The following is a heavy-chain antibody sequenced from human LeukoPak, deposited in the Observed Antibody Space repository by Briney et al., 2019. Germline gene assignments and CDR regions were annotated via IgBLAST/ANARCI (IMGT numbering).Heavy chain of an antibody. CDR3: AKDARYMRYSSSLGDY. D-gene: IGHD6-13*01. Sequence: ASVKVSCKAFGYTFTSNYMHWVRQAPGQGPEWMGVISPSGGSTTYAQKFQGRVTLTRDMSTSTDYLELSSLRSEDTAVYYCAKDARYMRYSSSLGDYWGQGTLVTVSS. V-gene: IGHV1-46*01. J-gene: IGHJ4*02. CDR1: GYTFTSNY. CDR2: ISPSGGST.